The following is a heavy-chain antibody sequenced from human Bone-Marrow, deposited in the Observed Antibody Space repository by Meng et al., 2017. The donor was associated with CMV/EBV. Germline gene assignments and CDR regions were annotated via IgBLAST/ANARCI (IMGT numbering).Heavy chain of an antibody. CDR3: AREKVNYGIDV. CDR2: IYYSGST. J-gene: IGHJ6*02. CDR1: GGSVSFGDYY. V-gene: IGHV4-61*08. Sequence: GSLRLSCSVAGGSVSFGDYYWNWIRQPPGKGLEWIGYIYYSGSTKYNPSLKSRVTISVDTSKNQFSLKLSSVTAADTAVYYCAREKVNYGIDVWGQGTTVTVSS. D-gene: IGHD4-11*01.